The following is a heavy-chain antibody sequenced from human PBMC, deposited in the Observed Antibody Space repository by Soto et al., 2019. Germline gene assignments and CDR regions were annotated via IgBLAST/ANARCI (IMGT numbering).Heavy chain of an antibody. J-gene: IGHJ4*02. V-gene: IGHV1-46*01. CDR3: AADGNTGQIDY. CDR1: GYTFTSYS. Sequence: ASVKVSCKASGYTFTSYSLHWVRQASGQGLEWMGVINPSAGSTTYAQKFQGRVTFTRDTSTDTVYMELSSLRSEDTAVYYCAADGNTGQIDYWGQGTLVTVSS. D-gene: IGHD5-18*01. CDR2: INPSAGST.